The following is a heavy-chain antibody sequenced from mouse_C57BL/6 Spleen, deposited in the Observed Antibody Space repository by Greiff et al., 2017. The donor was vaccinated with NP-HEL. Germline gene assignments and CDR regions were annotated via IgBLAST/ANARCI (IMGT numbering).Heavy chain of an antibody. Sequence: EVQLQESGPELVKPGASVKISCKASGYSFTGYYMNWVKQSPEKSLEWIGEINPSTGGTTYNQKFKAKATLTVDKSSSTAYMQLKSLTSEDSAVYYCAFDGNSAWFAYWGQGTLVTVSA. CDR1: GYSFTGYY. CDR2: INPSTGGT. V-gene: IGHV1-42*01. J-gene: IGHJ3*01. D-gene: IGHD2-1*01. CDR3: AFDGNSAWFAY.